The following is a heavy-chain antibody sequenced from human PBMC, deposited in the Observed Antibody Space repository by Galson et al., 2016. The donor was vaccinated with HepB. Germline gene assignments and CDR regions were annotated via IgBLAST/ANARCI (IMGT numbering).Heavy chain of an antibody. CDR3: ARVAQVPYWNIDY. V-gene: IGHV4-4*02. CDR1: GGSISSSDW. Sequence: SETLSLTCAVSGGSISSSDWWIGQIFHSGRVNYTPSLASRVTISIDTSNNHFSLRLTSVTAADTALYFCARVAQVPYWNIDYWGRGTLVAVSS. D-gene: IGHD1/OR15-1a*01. J-gene: IGHJ4*02. CDR2: IFHSGRV.